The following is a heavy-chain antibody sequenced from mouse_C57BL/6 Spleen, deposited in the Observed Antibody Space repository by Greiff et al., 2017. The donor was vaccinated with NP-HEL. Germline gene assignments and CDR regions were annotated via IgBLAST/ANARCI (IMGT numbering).Heavy chain of an antibody. CDR1: GFTFSSYA. CDR2: ISSGGDYI. CDR3: TRDSNFFFDY. J-gene: IGHJ2*01. V-gene: IGHV5-9-1*02. Sequence: EVKVEESGEGLVKPGGSLKLSCAASGFTFSSYAMSWVRQTPEKRLEWVAYISSGGDYIYYADTVKGRFTISRDNARNTLYLQMSSLKSEDTAMYYCTRDSNFFFDYWGQGTTLTVSS.